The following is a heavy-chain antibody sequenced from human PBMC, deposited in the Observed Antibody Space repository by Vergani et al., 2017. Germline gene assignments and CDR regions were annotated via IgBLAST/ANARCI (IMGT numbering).Heavy chain of an antibody. Sequence: QVQLQQWGAGLLKPSETLSLTCAVYGGSFSGYYWSWIRQPPGKGLEWIGEINNSGSTNYNPSLKSRVTISVDTSKNQFSRKLSSVTAADTAVYYCARGGDNWFDPWGQGTLVTVSS. CDR1: GGSFSGYY. V-gene: IGHV4-34*01. J-gene: IGHJ5*02. CDR2: INNSGST. CDR3: ARGGDNWFDP.